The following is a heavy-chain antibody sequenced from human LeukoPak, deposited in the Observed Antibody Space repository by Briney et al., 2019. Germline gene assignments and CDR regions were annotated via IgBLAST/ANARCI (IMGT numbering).Heavy chain of an antibody. CDR1: GFTFDDYG. J-gene: IGHJ4*02. Sequence: GGSLRLSCAASGFTFDDYGMSWVRQAPGKGLEWVSGINWNGGSTGYADSVKGRFTISRDNAENSLYLQMNSLRAEDTALYYCARVSVAGDYFDYWGQGTLVTVSS. D-gene: IGHD6-19*01. V-gene: IGHV3-20*04. CDR2: INWNGGST. CDR3: ARVSVAGDYFDY.